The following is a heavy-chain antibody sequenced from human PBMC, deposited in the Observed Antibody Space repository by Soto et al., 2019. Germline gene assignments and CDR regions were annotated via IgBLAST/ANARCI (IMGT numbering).Heavy chain of an antibody. CDR3: AKGHHYDSSGYYDSDAFDI. Sequence: GGSLRLSCSASGFTFSSYAMHWVRQAPGKGLEYVSAISSNGGSTYYADCVKGRFTISRDNSKNTLYLQMNSLRAEDTAVYYCAKGHHYDSSGYYDSDAFDIWGQGTMVTVSS. D-gene: IGHD3-22*01. V-gene: IGHV3-64*04. J-gene: IGHJ3*02. CDR2: ISSNGGST. CDR1: GFTFSSYA.